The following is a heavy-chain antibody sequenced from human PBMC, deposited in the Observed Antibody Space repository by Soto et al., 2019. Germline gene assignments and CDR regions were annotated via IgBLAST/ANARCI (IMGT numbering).Heavy chain of an antibody. V-gene: IGHV4-39*01. CDR1: GGSISSSSYY. Sequence: SETLCLTCTVSGGSISSSSYYWGWIRQPPGKGLEWIGSIYYSGSTYYNPSLKSRVTISVDTSKNQLSLKLSSVTAADTAVYYGARPGQNYYDSSGYSHYFDYWGQGTLGTLSS. D-gene: IGHD3-22*01. CDR2: IYYSGST. CDR3: ARPGQNYYDSSGYSHYFDY. J-gene: IGHJ4*02.